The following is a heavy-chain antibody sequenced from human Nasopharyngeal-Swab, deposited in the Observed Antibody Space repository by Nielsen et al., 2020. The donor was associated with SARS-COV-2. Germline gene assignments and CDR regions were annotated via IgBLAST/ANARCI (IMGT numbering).Heavy chain of an antibody. CDR3: ARGLYSSSRYAAFYDY. CDR1: GGSISSGDYY. D-gene: IGHD6-13*01. Sequence: SETLSLTCTVSGGSISSGDYYWSWIRQPPGKGLEWIGYIYYSGSTYYNPSLKSRVTISVDTSKNQFSLKLSSVTAADTTVYYCARGLYSSSRYAAFYDYWGQGTLVTVSS. V-gene: IGHV4-30-4*02. J-gene: IGHJ4*02. CDR2: IYYSGST.